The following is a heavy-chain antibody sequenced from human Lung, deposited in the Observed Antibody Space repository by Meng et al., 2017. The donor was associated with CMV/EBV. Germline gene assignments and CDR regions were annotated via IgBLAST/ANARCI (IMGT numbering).Heavy chain of an antibody. CDR1: GFTFSAYS. CDR2: ISDDSGFI. CDR3: ALIVK. J-gene: IGHJ4*02. D-gene: IGHD2-15*01. Sequence: ELQLVESGGXLVKPGGSMSLSCAASGFTFSAYSINWVRQASGKGPEWVASISDDSGFIYYADSVRGRFTVSRDNAKNSVYLHMSSLRAEDTAIYYCALIVKGGQGTLVTVSS. V-gene: IGHV3-21*01.